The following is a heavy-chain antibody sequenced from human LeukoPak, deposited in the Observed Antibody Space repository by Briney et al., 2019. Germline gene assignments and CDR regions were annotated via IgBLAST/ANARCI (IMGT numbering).Heavy chain of an antibody. D-gene: IGHD1-7*01. V-gene: IGHV3-30*02. Sequence: GGSLRLSCAASGLAFSKCGIHWVRQAPGKGLEWVSFIPHDGRYKYYADSVKGRFTISRDDSKNTLYLQMNSLRAEDTAVYYCAKARGTTGPQKYYFDYWGQGTLVTVSS. CDR2: IPHDGRYK. CDR1: GLAFSKCG. J-gene: IGHJ4*02. CDR3: AKARGTTGPQKYYFDY.